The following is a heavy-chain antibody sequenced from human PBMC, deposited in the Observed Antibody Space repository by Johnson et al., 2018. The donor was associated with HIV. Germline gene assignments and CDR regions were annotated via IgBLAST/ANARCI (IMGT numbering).Heavy chain of an antibody. D-gene: IGHD6-13*01. J-gene: IGHJ3*02. CDR1: GFTFDYYG. Sequence: VQLVESGGGVVRPGGSLRLSCAASGFTFDYYGMSWVRQAPGKGLVWVSRSNSDGSSTSYADSVKGRFTISRDNAKNTLYLQMNSLRAEDTAVYYCALKQLVTMDDAFDIWGQGTMVTVSS. CDR3: ALKQLVTMDDAFDI. CDR2: SNSDGSST. V-gene: IGHV3-20*04.